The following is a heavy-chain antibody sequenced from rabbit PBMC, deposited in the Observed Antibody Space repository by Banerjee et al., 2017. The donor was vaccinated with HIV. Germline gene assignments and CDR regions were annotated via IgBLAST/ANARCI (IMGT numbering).Heavy chain of an antibody. D-gene: IGHD4-2*01. V-gene: IGHV1S40*01. CDR2: IYISSGTT. CDR3: ARSYAHNRLTRLDL. Sequence: QSLEESGGDLVKPGASLTLTCTASGIDFSRYSMGWVRQAPGKGLEWIACIYISSGTTWYASWAKGRFTISKTSSTTVTLQMTSLTAADTATYFCARSYAHNRLTRLDLWGPGTLVTVS. J-gene: IGHJ3*01. CDR1: GIDFSRYS.